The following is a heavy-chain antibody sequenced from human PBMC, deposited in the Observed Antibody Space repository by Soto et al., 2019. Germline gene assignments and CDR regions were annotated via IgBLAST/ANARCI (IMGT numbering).Heavy chain of an antibody. Sequence: SETLSLTCAVYGGSFSGYYWSWIRQPPGKGLEWIGEINHSGSTNYNPSLKSRVTISVDTSKNQFSLKLSSVTAADTAVYYCARWARRGYYYYGMDVWGQGTTVTVSS. J-gene: IGHJ6*02. CDR2: INHSGST. CDR1: GGSFSGYY. CDR3: ARWARRGYYYYGMDV. V-gene: IGHV4-34*01.